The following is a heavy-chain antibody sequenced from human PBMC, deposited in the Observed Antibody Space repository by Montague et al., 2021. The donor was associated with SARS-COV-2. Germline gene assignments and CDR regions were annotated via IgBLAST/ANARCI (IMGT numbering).Heavy chain of an antibody. D-gene: IGHD3-9*01. J-gene: IGHJ3*02. Sequence: SETLSLTCTVSGGSITTTSHYWGWIRQPPGKGLEWIGSIYYSGYTHYNPSLKTRLTLSVDTSTNQFSLKLSSVTAADTAVYYCARTGLGAYDILTGYTVNAFDMWGQGTMVTVSS. CDR2: IYYSGYT. CDR1: GGSITTTSHY. V-gene: IGHV4-39*07. CDR3: ARTGLGAYDILTGYTVNAFDM.